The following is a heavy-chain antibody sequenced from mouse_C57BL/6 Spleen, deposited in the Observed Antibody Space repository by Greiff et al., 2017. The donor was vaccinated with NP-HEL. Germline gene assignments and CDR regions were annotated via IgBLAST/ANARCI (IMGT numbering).Heavy chain of an antibody. CDR3: ARSTMVTTGAMDY. V-gene: IGHV3-8*01. CDR2: ISYSGST. CDR1: GYSITSDY. Sequence: EVKLEESGPGLAKPSQTLSLTCSVTGYSITSDYWNWIPKFPGNKLEYMGYISYSGSTYYNPSLKSRISITRDTSKNQYYLQLNSVTTEDTATYYCARSTMVTTGAMDYWGQGTSVTVSS. J-gene: IGHJ4*01. D-gene: IGHD2-2*01.